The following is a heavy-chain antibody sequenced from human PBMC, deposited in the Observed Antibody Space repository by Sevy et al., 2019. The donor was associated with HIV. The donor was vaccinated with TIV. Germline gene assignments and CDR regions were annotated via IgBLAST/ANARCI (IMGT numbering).Heavy chain of an antibody. Sequence: GGSLRLACAASGFAVSSNYMSWVRRAPGKGLEWVSVLYSGGSTYYADSVKGRFTISRDNSKNTLYLQMNSLRAEDTAVYYCAREAGNSNSWYYYGMDVWGQGTTVTVSS. CDR3: AREAGNSNSWYYYGMDV. CDR1: GFAVSSNY. D-gene: IGHD4-4*01. V-gene: IGHV3-53*01. CDR2: LYSGGST. J-gene: IGHJ6*02.